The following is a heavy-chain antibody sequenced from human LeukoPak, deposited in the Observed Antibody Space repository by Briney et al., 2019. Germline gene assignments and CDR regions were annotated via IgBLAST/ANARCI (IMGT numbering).Heavy chain of an antibody. CDR2: ITSNGGAT. V-gene: IGHV3-20*04. CDR1: GFTFNDHG. CDR3: ARDPGAFPYFFDN. D-gene: IGHD4/OR15-4a*01. Sequence: GGSLRLSCAASGFTFNDHGMNWVRQAPGKGLEWVSGITSNGGATGYADSVRGRFTISRDNAKNTLYLQMHSLRVEDTAVYFCARDPGAFPYFFDNWGQGTLVTVSS. J-gene: IGHJ4*02.